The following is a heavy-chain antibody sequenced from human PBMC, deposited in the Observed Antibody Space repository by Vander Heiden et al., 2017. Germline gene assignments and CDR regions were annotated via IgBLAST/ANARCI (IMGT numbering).Heavy chain of an antibody. CDR1: GFTFSNYW. D-gene: IGHD5-12*01. CDR2: INGDGSST. V-gene: IGHV3-74*01. CDR3: ARDRYDFNWFAP. J-gene: IGHJ5*02. Sequence: EVRLAESGGGLVQPGGSLRLSCAGSGFTFSNYWMHWVRQGPGQGLVWGSRINGDGSSTNYADSVKGRFTISRDNAKNTLYLQMNNLRVEDTAIYYCARDRYDFNWFAPWGQGVLGTVSS.